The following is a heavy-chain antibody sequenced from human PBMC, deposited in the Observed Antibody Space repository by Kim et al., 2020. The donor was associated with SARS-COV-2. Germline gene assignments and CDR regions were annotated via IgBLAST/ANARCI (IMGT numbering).Heavy chain of an antibody. V-gene: IGHV3-30*07. Sequence: KGRFTIARDNSKNTLYLQMNSLRAEDTAVYYCARGGDYYGSVSYYERTDYWGQGTLVTVSS. D-gene: IGHD3-10*01. J-gene: IGHJ4*02. CDR3: ARGGDYYGSVSYYERTDY.